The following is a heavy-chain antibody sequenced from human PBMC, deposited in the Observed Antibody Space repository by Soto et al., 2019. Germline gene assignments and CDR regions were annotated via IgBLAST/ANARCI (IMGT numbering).Heavy chain of an antibody. CDR3: ARGGYCSSTSCLGYGYYYYMDV. CDR1: GFTFDDYG. Sequence: EVQLVESGGGVVRPGGSLRLSCAASGFTFDDYGMSWVRQAPGKGLEWVSGINWNGGSTGYADSVKGRFTISRDNGKNAVYVQMNSMRAEDTALYHCARGGYCSSTSCLGYGYYYYMDVWGKGTTVTVSS. CDR2: INWNGGST. J-gene: IGHJ6*03. D-gene: IGHD2-2*01. V-gene: IGHV3-20*01.